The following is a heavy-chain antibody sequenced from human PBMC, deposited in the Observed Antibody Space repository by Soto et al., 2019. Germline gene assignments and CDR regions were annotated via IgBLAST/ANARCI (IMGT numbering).Heavy chain of an antibody. V-gene: IGHV4-59*08. D-gene: IGHD3-10*01. CDR3: ARLWGWFGDY. Sequence: QVQLQESGPGLVKPSETLSLTCTVSGGSISSYYWSWIRQPPGKGLEWIGYIYYSGSTNYNRSLKSRVTISVDTSKNQFSLKLSSVTAADTAVYYCARLWGWFGDYWGQGTLVTVSS. CDR1: GGSISSYY. CDR2: IYYSGST. J-gene: IGHJ4*02.